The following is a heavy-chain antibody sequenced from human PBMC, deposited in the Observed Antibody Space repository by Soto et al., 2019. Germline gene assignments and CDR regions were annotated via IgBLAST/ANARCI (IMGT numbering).Heavy chain of an antibody. CDR2: INAGNGNT. D-gene: IGHD6-19*01. J-gene: IGHJ5*02. CDR3: ARDGGYSSGWYVHWFDP. V-gene: IGHV1-3*01. CDR1: GSTFTSSA. Sequence: ASVKVSCKASGSTFTSSAMHWGRQAPGQRLEWMGWINAGNGNTKYSQKFQGRATITRDTSASTAYMELSSLRSEDPAVYSCARDGGYSSGWYVHWFDPWGQGTLVTVSS.